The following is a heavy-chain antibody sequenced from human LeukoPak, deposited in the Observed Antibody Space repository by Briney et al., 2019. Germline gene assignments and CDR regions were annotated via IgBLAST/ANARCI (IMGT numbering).Heavy chain of an antibody. CDR3: ARVLRSRLTMVRGEFDY. D-gene: IGHD3-10*01. CDR1: AYTFTSYY. CDR2: INPSGGST. Sequence: ASVKVSCKASAYTFTSYYMHWVRQAPGQGLEWMGIINPSGGSTSYAQKFQGRVTMTRDTSTSTVYMELSSLRSEDTAVNYCARVLRSRLTMVRGEFDYWGQGTLVTVSS. J-gene: IGHJ4*02. V-gene: IGHV1-46*01.